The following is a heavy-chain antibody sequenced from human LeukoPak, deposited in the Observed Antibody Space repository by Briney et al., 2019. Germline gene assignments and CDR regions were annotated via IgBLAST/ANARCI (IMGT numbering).Heavy chain of an antibody. CDR3: TRGPSCSSTSCFGY. V-gene: IGHV4-30-4*08. CDR1: GDSISSGDHY. CDR2: IYYSGST. Sequence: SQTQSLTCTVSGDSISSGDHYCSWIRQPPGEGLEWIGYIYYSGSTYYHPSLKSRITISVDTSKNQFSLNLSSVTAADTAVYFCTRGPSCSSTSCFGYWGQGTLVTVSS. J-gene: IGHJ4*02. D-gene: IGHD2-2*01.